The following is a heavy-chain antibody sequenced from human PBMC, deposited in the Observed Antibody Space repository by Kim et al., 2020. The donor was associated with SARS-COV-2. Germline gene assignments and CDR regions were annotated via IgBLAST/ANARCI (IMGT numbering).Heavy chain of an antibody. V-gene: IGHV1-46*01. J-gene: IGHJ5*02. D-gene: IGHD3-16*01. CDR3: ARSFNFWGPWFDP. Sequence: SYAQKFQGRVTMTRDTSTSTVYMELSSLRSEDTAVYYCARSFNFWGPWFDPWGQGTLVTVSS.